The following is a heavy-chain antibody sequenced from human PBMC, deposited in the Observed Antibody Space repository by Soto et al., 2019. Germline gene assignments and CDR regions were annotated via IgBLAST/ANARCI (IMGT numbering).Heavy chain of an antibody. J-gene: IGHJ5*02. V-gene: IGHV3-30*18. CDR2: ISYDGSNT. Sequence: GGSLRLSCAASGFTFSSYGMHWVRQAPGKGLEWVAVISYDGSNTYYADSVQGRFTISRDNSKNTLYLQMNSLRADDTAVYYCAKCQSISCRTQGIDPWGQGTPVTVSS. D-gene: IGHD6-6*01. CDR3: AKCQSISCRTQGIDP. CDR1: GFTFSSYG.